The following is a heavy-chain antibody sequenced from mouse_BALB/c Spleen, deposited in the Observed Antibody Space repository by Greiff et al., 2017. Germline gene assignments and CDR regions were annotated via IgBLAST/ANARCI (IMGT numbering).Heavy chain of an antibody. V-gene: IGHV5-6-5*01. CDR2: ISSGGST. D-gene: IGHD1-1*01. CDR3: ARADYYGSSYSY. CDR1: GFTFSSYA. J-gene: IGHJ2*01. Sequence: EVKLQESGGGLVKPGGSLKLSCAASGFTFSSYAMSWVRQTPEKRLEWVASISSGGSTYYPDSVKGRFTISRDNARNILYLQMSSLRSEDTAMYYCARADYYGSSYSYWGQGTTLTVSS.